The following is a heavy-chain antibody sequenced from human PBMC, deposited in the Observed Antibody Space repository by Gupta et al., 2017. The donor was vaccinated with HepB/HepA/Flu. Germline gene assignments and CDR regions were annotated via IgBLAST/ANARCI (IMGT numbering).Heavy chain of an antibody. D-gene: IGHD1-1*01. V-gene: IGHV1-46*01. CDR2: INPSGGVT. CDR3: ARATATGTAGLLDY. J-gene: IGHJ4*02. Sequence: QVQLVQSGAEVKKPGASVKVYCKSSGYTFTTYHMHWVRQAPGQGLEWVGFINPSGGVTTYAQKFQGRVTMTTDTSTRMTYMEVGSLRIEDTAVYFCARATATGTAGLLDYWGQGTLITVSS. CDR1: GYTFTTYH.